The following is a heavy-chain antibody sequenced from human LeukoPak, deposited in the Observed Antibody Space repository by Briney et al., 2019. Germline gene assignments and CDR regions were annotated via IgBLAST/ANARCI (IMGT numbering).Heavy chain of an antibody. V-gene: IGHV3-23*01. D-gene: IGHD3-10*01. J-gene: IGHJ4*02. Sequence: GGSLRLSCAASGFTFSSYAMSWVRQAPGKGLEWVSGISGSGGSTYYADSVKGRFTISRDNSKNTVYLQMNSLRTEDTAVYYCAKTPKIRGVSNFDYWGQGTLVTVTS. CDR3: AKTPKIRGVSNFDY. CDR2: ISGSGGST. CDR1: GFTFSSYA.